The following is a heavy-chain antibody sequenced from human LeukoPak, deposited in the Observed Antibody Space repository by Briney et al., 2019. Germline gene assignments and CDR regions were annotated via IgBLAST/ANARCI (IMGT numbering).Heavy chain of an antibody. CDR3: TRDQHGSGSFAD. Sequence: GGSLRLSCAASGFTFSSYSMNWVRQAPGKGLEWVSSISSSSSYIYYADSVKGRFTISRDNAKNSLYLQMNSLRAEDTAVYYCTRDQHGSGSFADWGQGTLVTVSS. V-gene: IGHV3-21*01. D-gene: IGHD3-10*01. J-gene: IGHJ4*02. CDR2: ISSSSSYI. CDR1: GFTFSSYS.